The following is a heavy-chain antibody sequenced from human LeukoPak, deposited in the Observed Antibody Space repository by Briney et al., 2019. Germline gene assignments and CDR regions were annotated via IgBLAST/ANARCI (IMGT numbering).Heavy chain of an antibody. J-gene: IGHJ4*02. V-gene: IGHV3-23*01. Sequence: TGGSLRLSCAASGFTFSSYAMSWVRLAPGKGLEWVSGISGGGDTTYYADSVKGRFTISRDNSKSTLYLQMNSPRVDDTAVYYCAKGMEGSVADYFDYWGQGTLVTVSS. CDR1: GFTFSSYA. CDR2: ISGGGDTT. CDR3: AKGMEGSVADYFDY. D-gene: IGHD3-10*01.